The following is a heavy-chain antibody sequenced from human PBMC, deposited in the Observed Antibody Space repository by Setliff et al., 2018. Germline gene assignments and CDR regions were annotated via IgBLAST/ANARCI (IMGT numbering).Heavy chain of an antibody. V-gene: IGHV4-39*01. Sequence: SETLSLTCRVSGGSISSGNYYWGLIRQPPGKGLEWVATIYYSGSTYSNPSLKSRLIISVDAPDNQFSVKLSSVTATDTAVYYCARHKSNGSGSYPSLYMDVWGKGIMVTVSS. CDR2: IYYSGST. J-gene: IGHJ6*03. D-gene: IGHD3-10*01. CDR1: GGSISSGNYY. CDR3: ARHKSNGSGSYPSLYMDV.